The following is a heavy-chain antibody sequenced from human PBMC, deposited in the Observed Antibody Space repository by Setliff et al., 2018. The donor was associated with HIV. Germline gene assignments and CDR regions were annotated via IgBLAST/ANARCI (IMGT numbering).Heavy chain of an antibody. Sequence: ASVKVSCKASGYTFTSYDINWVRQATGQGLEWMGWMNPNSGNTGYAQKFQGRVTMTRNTSISTAYMELSSLRSEDTATYYCARARVGEIIVPAAPDYYFYGLDVWGRGTTVTVSS. V-gene: IGHV1-8*01. CDR2: MNPNSGNT. CDR3: ARARVGEIIVPAAPDYYFYGLDV. J-gene: IGHJ6*02. D-gene: IGHD3-16*01. CDR1: GYTFTSYD.